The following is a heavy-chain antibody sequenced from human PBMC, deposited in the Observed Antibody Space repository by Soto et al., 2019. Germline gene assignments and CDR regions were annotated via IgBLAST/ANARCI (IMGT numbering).Heavy chain of an antibody. Sequence: SETLSLTCTFSCGSIISYYWSWIRQPPGKGLEWIGYIYYSGSTNYNPSLKSRVTISVDTSKNQFSLKLSSVTAADTAVYYCARVVDQLLSYYGMDVWGQGTTVTVSS. J-gene: IGHJ6*02. CDR1: CGSIISYY. V-gene: IGHV4-59*01. CDR2: IYYSGST. CDR3: ARVVDQLLSYYGMDV. D-gene: IGHD2-2*01.